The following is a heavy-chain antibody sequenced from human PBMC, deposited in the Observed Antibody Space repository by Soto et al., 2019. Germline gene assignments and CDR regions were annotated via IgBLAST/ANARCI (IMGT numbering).Heavy chain of an antibody. D-gene: IGHD6-6*01. V-gene: IGHV3-23*01. CDR1: GFTFSSYA. J-gene: IGHJ4*02. CDR3: AKRSGSSTFDY. CDR2: ISGSDDST. Sequence: EVQLLESGGGLVQPGASLRLSCAASGFTFSSYAMSWVRQAPGKGLEWVSVISGSDDSTYYADSVKGRSTISRDNSKNTLYLQMNSLRAEDTAVYYCAKRSGSSTFDYWGQGTLVTVSS.